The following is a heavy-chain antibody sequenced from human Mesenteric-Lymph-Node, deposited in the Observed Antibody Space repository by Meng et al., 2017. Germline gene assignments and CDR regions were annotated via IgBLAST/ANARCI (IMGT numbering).Heavy chain of an antibody. CDR1: GDSISSGEYF. CDR2: IYHSGST. D-gene: IGHD6-19*01. V-gene: IGHV4-30-4*01. CDR3: ARVGQWLPVDY. J-gene: IGHJ4*02. Sequence: QVQLQGSGPGLVKPSQTLSLTCTVSGDSISSGEYFWSWIRQPPGKGLEWIGEIYHSGSTNYNPSLKSRVTISVDKSKNQFSLKLSSVTAADTAVYYCARVGQWLPVDYWGQGTLVTVSS.